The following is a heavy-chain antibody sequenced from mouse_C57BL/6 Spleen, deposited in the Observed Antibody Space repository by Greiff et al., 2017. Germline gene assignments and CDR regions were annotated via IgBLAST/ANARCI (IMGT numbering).Heavy chain of an antibody. J-gene: IGHJ3*01. CDR1: GFTFNTYA. V-gene: IGHV10-3*01. CDR2: IRSKSSNYAT. D-gene: IGHD3-2*02. Sequence: EVQLVESGGGLVQPKGSLKLSCAASGFTFNTYAMHWVRQAPGKGLEWFARIRSKSSNYATYYADSVKDRFTISRDDSQSMLYLQMNNLKTEDTAMYYCVRDHSSGYVYWGQGTLVTVAA. CDR3: VRDHSSGYVY.